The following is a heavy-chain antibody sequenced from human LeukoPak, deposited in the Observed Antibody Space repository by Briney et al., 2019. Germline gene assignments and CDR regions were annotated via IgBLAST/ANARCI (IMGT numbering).Heavy chain of an antibody. J-gene: IGHJ4*02. CDR2: INSDGSST. Sequence: GGSLRLSCAASGFSFSSYAMCWVRQVPGKGLVWVSRINSDGSSTTYADSVKGRFTISRDNARNTLYLQMNSLRAEDTAVYYCARGRGTIYMFDYWGQGTLVTVSS. CDR1: GFSFSSYA. D-gene: IGHD2/OR15-2a*01. V-gene: IGHV3-74*01. CDR3: ARGRGTIYMFDY.